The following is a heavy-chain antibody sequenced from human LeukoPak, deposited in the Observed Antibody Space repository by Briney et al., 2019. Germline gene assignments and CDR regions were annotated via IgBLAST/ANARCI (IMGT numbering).Heavy chain of an antibody. J-gene: IGHJ4*02. CDR2: INPDSGGT. V-gene: IGHV1-2*02. Sequence: GASVKVSCKACGYTFTDYYIHGVGQARGQGGDWMAYINPDSGGTNYAQKFRGRVTMTRQTPIRTAYIEVYRLRADHTTVYVFALVAINHESGPYYFDYWGQGTLVTVSS. CDR1: GYTFTDYY. CDR3: ALVAINHESGPYYFDY. D-gene: IGHD2-21*01.